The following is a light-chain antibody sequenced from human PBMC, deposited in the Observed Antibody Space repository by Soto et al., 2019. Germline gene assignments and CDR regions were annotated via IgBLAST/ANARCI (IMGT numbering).Light chain of an antibody. CDR3: CSYAGSTIPYV. J-gene: IGLJ1*01. CDR1: DVGSYNL. CDR2: EVT. Sequence: QSALTQPASVSGSPGPSITISCTGSDVGSYNLVSWYQQHPGKAPKLMIYEVTKRPSGVSNRFSGSKSGNTASLTISGLQAEDEADYYCCSYAGSTIPYVFGTGTKLTVL. V-gene: IGLV2-23*02.